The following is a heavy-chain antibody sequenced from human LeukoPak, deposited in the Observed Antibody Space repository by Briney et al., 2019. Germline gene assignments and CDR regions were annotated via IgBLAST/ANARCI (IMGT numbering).Heavy chain of an antibody. CDR3: ARDKVGAAAGTLDP. J-gene: IGHJ5*02. CDR1: GFTFSSYS. Sequence: GGSLRLSCAASGFTFSSYSMNWVRQAPGKGLEWVSSISGDSNYIYYADSVRGRFTISRDNAKNSLYLQMNSLRVEDTAVYYCARDKVGAAAGTLDPWGQGTLVTVSS. CDR2: ISGDSNYI. D-gene: IGHD6-13*01. V-gene: IGHV3-21*01.